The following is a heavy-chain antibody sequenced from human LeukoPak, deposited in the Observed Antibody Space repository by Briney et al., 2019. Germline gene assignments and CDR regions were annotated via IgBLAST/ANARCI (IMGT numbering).Heavy chain of an antibody. D-gene: IGHD6-13*01. V-gene: IGHV4-59*01. CDR2: IYYSGST. CDR1: GGSISSYY. CDR3: ARTITAAGTRYYYYYMDV. J-gene: IGHJ6*03. Sequence: SETLSLTCTVSGGSISSYYWSWIRQPPGKGLEWIGYIYYSGSTNYNPSLKSRVTISVDTSKNQFSLKVSSVTAADTAVYYCARTITAAGTRYYYYYMDVWGKGTTVTVSS.